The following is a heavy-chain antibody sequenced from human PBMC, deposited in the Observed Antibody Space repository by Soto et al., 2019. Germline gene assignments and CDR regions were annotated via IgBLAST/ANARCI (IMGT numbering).Heavy chain of an antibody. D-gene: IGHD6-19*01. CDR1: GGTFSSYA. V-gene: IGHV1-69*13. CDR2: IIPIFGTA. J-gene: IGHJ6*02. CDR3: ASRDSSGWSDYYYGMDV. Sequence: VASVKVSCKASGGTFSSYAISWVRQAPGQGLEWMGGIIPIFGTANYAQKFQGRATITADESTSTAYMELSGLRSEDTAVYYCASRDSSGWSDYYYGMDVWGQGTTVTVSS.